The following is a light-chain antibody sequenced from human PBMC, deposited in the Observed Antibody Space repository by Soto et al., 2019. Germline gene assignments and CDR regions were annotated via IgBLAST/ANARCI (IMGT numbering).Light chain of an antibody. CDR3: QQRSNWPLLT. CDR2: DAS. Sequence: EIVLTQSPATLSLSPGERATLSCRASQSVRCYLAWYRQKPGQAPRLLIYDASNRATGIPARFSGSGSGTDFTLTISSLEPEDFAVYYCQQRSNWPLLTFGGGTKVDIK. J-gene: IGKJ4*01. CDR1: QSVRCY. V-gene: IGKV3-11*01.